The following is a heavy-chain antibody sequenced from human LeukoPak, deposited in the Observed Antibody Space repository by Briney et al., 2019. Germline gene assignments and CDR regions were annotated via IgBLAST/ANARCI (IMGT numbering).Heavy chain of an antibody. Sequence: SETLSLTCTVSGGSISSSSYYWGWIRQPPGKGLEWIGSIYYSGSTYYNPSLKSRVTISVDTSKNQFSLKLSSVTAADTAVYYCARRGYSSSWTNYYFDYWGQGTLVTVSS. CDR3: ARRGYSSSWTNYYFDY. CDR2: IYYSGST. J-gene: IGHJ4*02. V-gene: IGHV4-39*01. CDR1: GGSISSSSYY. D-gene: IGHD6-13*01.